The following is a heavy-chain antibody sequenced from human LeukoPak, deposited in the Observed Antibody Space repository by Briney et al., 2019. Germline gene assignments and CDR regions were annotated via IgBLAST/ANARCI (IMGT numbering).Heavy chain of an antibody. CDR2: ISSSGKTI. CDR1: GFTFTSYE. CDR3: VRITVVPDY. J-gene: IGHJ4*02. V-gene: IGHV3-48*03. D-gene: IGHD4-23*01. Sequence: GGSLRLSCAASGFTFTSYEVNWVRQAPGKGLEWVSYISSSGKTIYYADSVKGRFTISRDNAKNSLYLQMNSLRAEDTAVYYCVRITVVPDYWGQGTLVTVSS.